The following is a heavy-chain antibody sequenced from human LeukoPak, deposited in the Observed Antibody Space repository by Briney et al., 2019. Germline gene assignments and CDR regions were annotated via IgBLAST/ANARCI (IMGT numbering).Heavy chain of an antibody. J-gene: IGHJ3*02. CDR2: ISSSSSYI. V-gene: IGHV3-21*01. Sequence: GGSLRLSCAASGFTFSSYSMSWVRQAPGKGLEWVSSISSSSSYIYYADSVKGRFTISRDNAKNSLYLQMNSLRAEDTAVYYCAREFYDSSGYYLEAFDIWGQGTMVTVSS. CDR1: GFTFSSYS. D-gene: IGHD3-22*01. CDR3: AREFYDSSGYYLEAFDI.